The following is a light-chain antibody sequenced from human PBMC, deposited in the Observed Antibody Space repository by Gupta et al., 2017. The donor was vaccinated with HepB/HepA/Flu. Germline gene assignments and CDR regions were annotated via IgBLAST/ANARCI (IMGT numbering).Light chain of an antibody. CDR1: QKINNN. Sequence: MVMAQSPATLSVPPGERSNLSCRASQKINNNLAWHTKQTGPGPRRLVYDAHSRATGIPARFFGSGYGKEFIRTITSLHPEESAAYSCKVSHNWPQESTFGRGKTVE. CDR3: KVSHNWPQEST. V-gene: IGKV3-15*01. J-gene: IGKJ1*01. CDR2: DAH.